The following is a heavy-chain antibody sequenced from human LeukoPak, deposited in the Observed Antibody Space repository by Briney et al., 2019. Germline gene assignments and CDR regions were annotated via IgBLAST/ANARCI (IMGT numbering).Heavy chain of an antibody. CDR3: TSPLWSVRGVIITAYYYYYMDV. CDR1: GFTFSGSA. V-gene: IGHV3-73*01. D-gene: IGHD3-10*01. CDR2: IRSKANSYAT. J-gene: IGHJ6*03. Sequence: GGSLRLSCAASGFTFSGSAMHWVRQASGKGLEWVGRIRSKANSYATAYAASVKGRFTISRDDSKNTAYLQMNSLKTEDTAVYYCTSPLWSVRGVIITAYYYYYMDVWGKGTTVTVSS.